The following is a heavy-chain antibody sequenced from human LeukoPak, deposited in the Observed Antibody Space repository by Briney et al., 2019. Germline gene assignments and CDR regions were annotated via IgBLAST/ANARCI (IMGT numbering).Heavy chain of an antibody. Sequence: SVKVSCKASGGTFSSYAISWMRQAPGQGLEWMGGIIPIFGTANYAQKFQGRVTITADKSTSTAYMELSSLRSEDTAVYYCASHSYSSGRVYYYYYMDVWGKGTTVTVSS. CDR1: GGTFSSYA. CDR3: ASHSYSSGRVYYYYYMDV. CDR2: IIPIFGTA. J-gene: IGHJ6*03. D-gene: IGHD6-19*01. V-gene: IGHV1-69*06.